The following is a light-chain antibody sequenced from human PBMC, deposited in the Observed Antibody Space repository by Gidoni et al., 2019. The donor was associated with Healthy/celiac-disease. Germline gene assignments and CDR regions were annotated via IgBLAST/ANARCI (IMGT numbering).Light chain of an antibody. V-gene: IGKV1-9*01. CDR3: QQLNSYPFT. CDR2: AAS. Sequence: IQLTQSPSSLSASVGDRVTITCRASQGISSYLAWYQQKPGKAPKLLIYAASTLKSGVPSRFSGSGSGTDFTLTISSLQPEDFATYYCQQLNSYPFTFGPXTKVDIK. J-gene: IGKJ3*01. CDR1: QGISSY.